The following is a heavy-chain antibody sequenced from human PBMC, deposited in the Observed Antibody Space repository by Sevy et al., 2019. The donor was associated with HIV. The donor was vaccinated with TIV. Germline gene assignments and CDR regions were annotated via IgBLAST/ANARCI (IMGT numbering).Heavy chain of an antibody. CDR2: VSGSGGST. J-gene: IGHJ1*01. V-gene: IGHV3-23*01. CDR1: GFTFSSYA. Sequence: GGSLRLSCAASGFTFSSYAMSWVRQAPGKGLEWVSAVSGSGGSTYYADSVKGRFTISRDNSKNTLYLQMNSLRAEDTAVYYCAKAKVIAILEEYFQHWGQGTLVTVSS. D-gene: IGHD2-21*01. CDR3: AKAKVIAILEEYFQH.